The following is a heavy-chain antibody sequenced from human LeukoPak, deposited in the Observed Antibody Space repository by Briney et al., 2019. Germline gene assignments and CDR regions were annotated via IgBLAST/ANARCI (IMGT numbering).Heavy chain of an antibody. V-gene: IGHV1-2*02. CDR1: GYTFTGYY. D-gene: IGHD1-26*01. CDR3: ARSYRSGSYWFDP. J-gene: IGHJ5*02. CDR2: INPNSGGT. Sequence: ASVTVSCTASGYTFTGYYMHWVRQAPGQGLEWMGWINPNSGGTNYAQKFQGRVTMTRDTSISTAYMELSRLRSDDTAVYYCARSYRSGSYWFDPWGQGTLVTVSS.